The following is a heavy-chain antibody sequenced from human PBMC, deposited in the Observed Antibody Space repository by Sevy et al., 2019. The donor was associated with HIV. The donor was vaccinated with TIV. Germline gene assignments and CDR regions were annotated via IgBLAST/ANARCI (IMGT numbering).Heavy chain of an antibody. CDR2: INANSGGT. Sequence: ASVKVSWKASGYTFTGYYMHWVRQAPGLGLECMGWINANSGGTKYAQKFQGRVTMTRDTSISTAYMELSRLKSDDTAVYYCTRGPSGFSGSDLAYWGQGTLVTVSS. CDR1: GYTFTGYY. CDR3: TRGPSGFSGSDLAY. V-gene: IGHV1-2*02. D-gene: IGHD5-12*01. J-gene: IGHJ4*02.